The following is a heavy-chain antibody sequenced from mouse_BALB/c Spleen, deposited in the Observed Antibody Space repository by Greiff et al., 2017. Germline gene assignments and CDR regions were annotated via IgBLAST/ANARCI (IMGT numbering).Heavy chain of an antibody. J-gene: IGHJ2*01. CDR2: IDPYNGGT. CDR3: ARWGLRNYFDY. V-gene: IGHV1S135*01. Sequence: EVQLQQSGPELGKPGASVKISCKASGYSFTGYNMYWVKQSHRKSLEWIGYIDPYNGGTSYNQKSKGKATLTVDKSSSTAYMHLNSLTSEDSAIYYCARWGLRNYFDYWGQGTTLTVSS. CDR1: GYSFTGYN. D-gene: IGHD2-4*01.